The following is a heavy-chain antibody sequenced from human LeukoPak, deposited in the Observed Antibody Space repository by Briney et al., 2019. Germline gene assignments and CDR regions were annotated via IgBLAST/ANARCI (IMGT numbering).Heavy chain of an antibody. CDR3: AKASVWTMVRVVSYFDD. CDR2: ISGSGDNT. CDR1: GFTFSNYG. V-gene: IGHV3-23*01. J-gene: IGHJ4*02. D-gene: IGHD3-10*01. Sequence: GETLRLSCAASGFTFSNYGMTWVRQAPGKGLEWVSGISGSGDNTWYADSVKGRFTISRDNSKKTLYLQMHSLRAEDTAVYYCAKASVWTMVRVVSYFDDWGQGIQVTVSS.